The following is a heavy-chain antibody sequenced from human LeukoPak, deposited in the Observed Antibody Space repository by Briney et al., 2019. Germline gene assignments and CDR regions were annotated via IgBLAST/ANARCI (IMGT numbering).Heavy chain of an antibody. J-gene: IGHJ4*02. CDR1: GYTFTGYY. CDR3: ASGLLSGSLSEPDY. Sequence: ASVKVSCKASGYTFTGYYLHWVRQAPGQGLEWMGRINPNSGGTNYAQKFQGRVTMTRDTSISTAYMELSRLRSDDTAVYCCASGLLSGSLSEPDYWGQGTLVTVSS. D-gene: IGHD1-26*01. V-gene: IGHV1-2*06. CDR2: INPNSGGT.